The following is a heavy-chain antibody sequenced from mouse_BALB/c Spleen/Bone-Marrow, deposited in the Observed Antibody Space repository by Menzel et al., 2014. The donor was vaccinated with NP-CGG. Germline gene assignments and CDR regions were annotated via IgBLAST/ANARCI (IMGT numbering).Heavy chain of an antibody. D-gene: IGHD2-4*01. CDR1: GYAFSSYW. CDR3: AGNYENDYFALDY. J-gene: IGHJ4*01. CDR2: IYPGDGDT. Sequence: VQLQQSGAELVRPGSSVKISCKASGYAFSSYWMNWVKQRPGQGLEWIGQIYPGDGDTNYIGKFKGKATLTADKSSSTTSLQLSSIITEDSAVYFCAGNYENDYFALDYWGQGTSVTVSS. V-gene: IGHV1-80*01.